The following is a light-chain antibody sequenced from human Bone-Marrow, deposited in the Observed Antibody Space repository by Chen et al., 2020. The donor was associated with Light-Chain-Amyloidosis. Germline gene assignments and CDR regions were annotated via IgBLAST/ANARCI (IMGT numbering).Light chain of an antibody. V-gene: IGLV3-21*02. J-gene: IGLJ3*02. CDR2: DDS. Sequence: SYVLTQPSSVSVAPGQTATIACGGNNIGSTSVHWYQQPPGQAPLPVVYDDSDRPSGIPERLSGSNSGNTATLTISRVEAGDEADYYCQVWDRSSDRPVFGGGTKLTVL. CDR3: QVWDRSSDRPV. CDR1: NIGSTS.